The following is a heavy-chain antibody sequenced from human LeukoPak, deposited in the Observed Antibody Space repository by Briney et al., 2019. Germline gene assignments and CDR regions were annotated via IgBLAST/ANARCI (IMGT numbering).Heavy chain of an antibody. Sequence: PGGSLRLSCAASGFTFSSYGMHWVRQAPGKGLEWVAVIRYDGSNKYYADSVKGRFTISRDNSKHTLYLQMTSLRAEDTAVYYCAKGRGQFVDYWGQGTLVTVSS. D-gene: IGHD3-10*01. CDR1: GFTFSSYG. J-gene: IGHJ4*02. CDR2: IRYDGSNK. CDR3: AKGRGQFVDY. V-gene: IGHV3-30*02.